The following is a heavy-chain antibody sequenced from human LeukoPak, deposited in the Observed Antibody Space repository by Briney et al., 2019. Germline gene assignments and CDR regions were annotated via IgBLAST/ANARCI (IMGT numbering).Heavy chain of an antibody. CDR1: GFTFNNAW. D-gene: IGHD2/OR15-2a*01. CDR2: IKSKTDGGTT. Sequence: GGSLRPSCAASGFTFNNAWMSWVRQAPGQGLEWVGRIKSKTDGGTTDYAAPVKGRFTISRDDSKNTLYLQMNSLKTEDTAVYSCTTGIYGDHYWGQGTPVTVSS. J-gene: IGHJ4*02. CDR3: TTGIYGDHY. V-gene: IGHV3-15*01.